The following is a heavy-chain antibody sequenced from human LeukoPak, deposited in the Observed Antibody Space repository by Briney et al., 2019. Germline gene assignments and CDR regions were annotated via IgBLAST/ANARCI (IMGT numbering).Heavy chain of an antibody. CDR2: IKSKTDGGTT. CDR1: GFTFSNAW. CDR3: TTRYYSSGWYFGYYYGMDV. D-gene: IGHD6-13*01. V-gene: IGHV3-15*01. J-gene: IGHJ6*02. Sequence: GGSLRLSCAASGFTFSNAWMSWVRQAPGKGLEWVGRIKSKTDGGTTDYAAPVKGRFTISRDDSKNTLYLQMNSLKTEDTAVYYCTTRYYSSGWYFGYYYGMDVWGQGTTVTVSS.